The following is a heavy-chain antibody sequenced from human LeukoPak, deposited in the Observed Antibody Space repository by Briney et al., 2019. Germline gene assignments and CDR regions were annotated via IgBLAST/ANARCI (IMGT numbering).Heavy chain of an antibody. V-gene: IGHV4-34*01. CDR2: INHSGST. Sequence: PSETLSLTCAVYGGSFSGYYWSWIRQPPGKGLEWIGEINHSGSTNYNPSLKSRVTISVDTSKNQFSLKLSSVTAADTAVYYCARGHRMITFGGVIVTNRFDPWGQGTLVTVSS. D-gene: IGHD3-16*02. J-gene: IGHJ5*02. CDR1: GGSFSGYY. CDR3: ARGHRMITFGGVIVTNRFDP.